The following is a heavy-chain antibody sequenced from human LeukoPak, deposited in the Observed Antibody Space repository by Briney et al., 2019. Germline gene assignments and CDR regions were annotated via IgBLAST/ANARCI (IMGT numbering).Heavy chain of an antibody. Sequence: SETLSLTCTVSGGSLSSYYWSWIRQPAGKGLEWIGRIYSSGSTNYNPSLKSRVTMSVDTSKNQFSLKVTSVTAADTSVYYCPRGGRSGSYSFEYWRQGTLVTVSS. CDR3: PRGGRSGSYSFEY. CDR1: GGSLSSYY. V-gene: IGHV4-4*07. D-gene: IGHD1-26*01. J-gene: IGHJ4*02. CDR2: IYSSGST.